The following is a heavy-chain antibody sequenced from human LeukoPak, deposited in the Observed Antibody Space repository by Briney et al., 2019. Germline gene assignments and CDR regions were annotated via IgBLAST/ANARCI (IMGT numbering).Heavy chain of an antibody. J-gene: IGHJ4*02. CDR3: AGEYCSSTSCPYYFDY. CDR1: GFTFSSYA. Sequence: GGSLRLSCAASGFTFSSYAMHWVRQAPGKGLEWVAVISYDGSNKYYADSVKGRFTISRDNSKNTLYLQMNSLRAEDTAVYYCAGEYCSSTSCPYYFDYWGQGTLVTVSS. D-gene: IGHD2-2*01. V-gene: IGHV3-30-3*02. CDR2: ISYDGSNK.